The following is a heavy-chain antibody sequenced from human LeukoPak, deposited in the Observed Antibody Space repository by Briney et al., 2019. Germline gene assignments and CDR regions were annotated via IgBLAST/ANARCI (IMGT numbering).Heavy chain of an antibody. CDR1: GFTFSSYA. CDR2: ISGSGGNT. V-gene: IGHV3-23*01. J-gene: IGHJ4*02. D-gene: IGHD5-24*01. Sequence: GGSLRLSCAASGFTFSSYAMSWVRQAPGKGLEWVSAISGSGGNTYYADSVKGRFTISRDNSKNTLYLQMNSLRAGDTAVYYCARTIEMATISYFDYWGQGTLVTVSS. CDR3: ARTIEMATISYFDY.